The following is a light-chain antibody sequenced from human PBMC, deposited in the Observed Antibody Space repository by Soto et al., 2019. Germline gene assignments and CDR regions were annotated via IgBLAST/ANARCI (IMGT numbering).Light chain of an antibody. V-gene: IGLV2-14*01. CDR1: SSDVGAYTS. CDR2: EVS. CDR3: TSYTSDNRNYV. Sequence: SALTQPASVSGSPGQSITISCTGTSSDVGAYTSVSWYQQYPGKAPKLMIYEVSNRPSGVSNRFSGSKSANTASLTISGLQADDEAHYYCTSYTSDNRNYVFGTGTKLTVL. J-gene: IGLJ1*01.